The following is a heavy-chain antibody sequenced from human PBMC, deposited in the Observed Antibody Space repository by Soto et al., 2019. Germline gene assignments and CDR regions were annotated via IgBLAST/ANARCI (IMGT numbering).Heavy chain of an antibody. J-gene: IGHJ5*02. CDR2: ISAYNGNT. V-gene: IGHV1-18*01. D-gene: IGHD3-22*01. Sequence: QVQLVQSGAEVKKPGASVKVSCKASGYTFTSYGISWVRQAPGQGLEWMGWISAYNGNTNYAQKHQGRVTMTTDTSTSTAYMELGSLRSDDKAVYYCARDREEYYYDSSGYPNWFDPWGQGTLVTVSS. CDR3: ARDREEYYYDSSGYPNWFDP. CDR1: GYTFTSYG.